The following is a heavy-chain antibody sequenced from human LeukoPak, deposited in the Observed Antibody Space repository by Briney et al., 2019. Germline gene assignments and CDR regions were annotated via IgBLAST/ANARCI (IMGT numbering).Heavy chain of an antibody. CDR2: INHSGST. Sequence: PSETLYLTCAVYGGSFSGYYWSWIRQPPGKGLEWIGEINHSGSTNYNPSLKSRVTISVATSKNQFSLKLSSVTGADTAVYYCARGKVATIEYWGQGTLVTVSS. V-gene: IGHV4-34*01. CDR3: ARGKVATIEY. J-gene: IGHJ4*02. D-gene: IGHD5-12*01. CDR1: GGSFSGYY.